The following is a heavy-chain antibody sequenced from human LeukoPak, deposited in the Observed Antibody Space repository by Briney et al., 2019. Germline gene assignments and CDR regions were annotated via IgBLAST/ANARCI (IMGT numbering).Heavy chain of an antibody. CDR1: GGSISSSSYY. V-gene: IGHV4-39*07. CDR2: IYYGGST. CDR3: ARGHLGCSSTSCSGAFDI. J-gene: IGHJ3*02. Sequence: SETLSLTCTVSGGSISSSSYYWGWIRQPPGKGLEWIGSIYYGGSTYYNPSLKSRVTISVDTSKNQFSLKLSSVTAADTAVYYCARGHLGCSSTSCSGAFDIWGQGTMVTVSS. D-gene: IGHD2-2*01.